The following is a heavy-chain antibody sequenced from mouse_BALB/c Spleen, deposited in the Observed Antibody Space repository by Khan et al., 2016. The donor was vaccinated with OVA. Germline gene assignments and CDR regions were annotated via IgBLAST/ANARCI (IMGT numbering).Heavy chain of an antibody. CDR3: ASGNYYGSTSWFGD. Sequence: VQLQQSGPELVKPGASVKISCKPSGYTFTEYTMHWVKQSHGKSLEWIGGINPNNGYTTYNQKFMGKATLTVDKSSSTACMELRSLTSEDAAVFYCASGNYYGSTSWFGDWGQGTLVTVSA. D-gene: IGHD1-1*01. CDR2: INPNNGYT. J-gene: IGHJ3*01. CDR1: GYTFTEYT. V-gene: IGHV1-18*01.